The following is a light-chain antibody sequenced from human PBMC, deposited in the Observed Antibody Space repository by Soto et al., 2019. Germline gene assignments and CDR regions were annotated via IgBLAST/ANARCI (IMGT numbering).Light chain of an antibody. V-gene: IGKV3-20*01. CDR3: QQYNNWPRT. Sequence: EIVLTQSPGTLSLSPGERATLSCRASQTVSNRYLAWYQQKPGQAPRLLISGASSRATGIPDRISGSGSGTEFTLTISSLQSEDFAVYYCQQYNNWPRTFGQGTKVDIK. J-gene: IGKJ1*01. CDR1: QTVSNRY. CDR2: GAS.